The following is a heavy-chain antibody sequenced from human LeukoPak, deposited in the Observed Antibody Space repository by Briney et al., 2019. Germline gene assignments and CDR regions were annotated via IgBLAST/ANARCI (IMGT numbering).Heavy chain of an antibody. V-gene: IGHV4-4*09. D-gene: IGHD2-2*01. CDR3: ARHRSPSSLSFFDI. J-gene: IGHJ4*02. Sequence: SETLSLTCTVSGASISSYYWSWIRQPPGKGLEWIGYIYTSETTNFNPALRSRVTISIDTSKNQVSLRLSSVTAADTALYYCARHRSPSSLSFFDIWGQGMLVIVSS. CDR1: GASISSYY. CDR2: IYTSETT.